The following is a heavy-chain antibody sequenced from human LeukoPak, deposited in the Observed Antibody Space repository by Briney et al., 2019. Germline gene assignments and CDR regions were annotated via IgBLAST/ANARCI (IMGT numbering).Heavy chain of an antibody. CDR3: ARGSVMTTVTPADY. D-gene: IGHD4-17*01. J-gene: IGHJ4*02. CDR1: GFTFSSYS. V-gene: IGHV3-21*01. Sequence: GGSLRLSCAASGFTFSSYSMNWVRQAPGKGLEWVSSISSSSSYKYYADSVKGRFTISRDNAKNSLYLQMNSLRAEDTAVYYCARGSVMTTVTPADYWGQGTLVTVSS. CDR2: ISSSSSYK.